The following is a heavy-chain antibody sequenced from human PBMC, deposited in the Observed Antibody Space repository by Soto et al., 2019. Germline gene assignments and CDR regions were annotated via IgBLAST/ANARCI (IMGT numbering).Heavy chain of an antibody. CDR3: ARAGGLGAVAADY. Sequence: QLQLQESGSGLVKPSQTLSLTCAVSGGSISSGGYSWSWIRKPPGKGLEWIGYIYHSGSTYYNPSRKSRVTISVDRSKNQFSLKLSSVTAADTAVYYCARAGGLGAVAADYWGQGTLVTVSS. CDR1: GGSISSGGYS. V-gene: IGHV4-30-2*01. CDR2: IYHSGST. D-gene: IGHD6-19*01. J-gene: IGHJ4*02.